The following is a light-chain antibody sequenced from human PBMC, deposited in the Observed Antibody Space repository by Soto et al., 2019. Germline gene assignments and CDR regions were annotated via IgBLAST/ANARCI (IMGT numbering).Light chain of an antibody. Sequence: DIQMTQSPSSVSASVGDRVTITCRASQGISSSLAWYEQNPGNAPRLLINAASSLQSGVPSRFTGSGSVTDFPLTISTLQPEDLATYYCQQANSFPWTFGQGPKVEIK. CDR2: AAS. J-gene: IGKJ1*01. CDR3: QQANSFPWT. CDR1: QGISSS. V-gene: IGKV1-12*01.